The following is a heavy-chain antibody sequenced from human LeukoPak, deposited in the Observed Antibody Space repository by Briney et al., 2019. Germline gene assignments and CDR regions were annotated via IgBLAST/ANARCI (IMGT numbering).Heavy chain of an antibody. D-gene: IGHD6-13*01. CDR2: ISGSGGST. Sequence: GGSLRLSCAASGFTFNTYAMSWVRQAPGKGLEWVSAISGSGGSTYYADSVKGRFTISRDNSKNTLYLQMNSLRAEDTAVYYCAKEGSSWYGGYWGQGTLVTVSS. CDR1: GFTFNTYA. J-gene: IGHJ4*02. V-gene: IGHV3-23*01. CDR3: AKEGSSWYGGY.